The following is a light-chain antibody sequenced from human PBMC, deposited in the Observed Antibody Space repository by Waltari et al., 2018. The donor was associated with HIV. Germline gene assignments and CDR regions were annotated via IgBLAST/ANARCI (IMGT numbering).Light chain of an antibody. CDR1: TGTVPRGHN. J-gene: IGLJ3*02. CDR3: LLSYSGTRRV. Sequence: QAVGTQEPSLTVSPGEPVTLTCASNTGTVPRGHNPRWFQQKPGQAPRTLIYHTTNKQSWTPARFSGSLLGGKAALTLSGAQPEDEAEYYCLLSYSGTRRVFGGGTKLTVL. V-gene: IGLV7-46*01. CDR2: HTT.